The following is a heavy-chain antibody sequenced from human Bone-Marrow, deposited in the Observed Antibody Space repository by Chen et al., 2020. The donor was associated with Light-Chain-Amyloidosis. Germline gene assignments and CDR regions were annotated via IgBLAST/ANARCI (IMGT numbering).Heavy chain of an antibody. Sequence: QEQLVESGGGVVQPGTSLRLSCAASGFTFRSYGMHWVRQAPGKGLEWLAGITYDGRNKDYEDTVKGRFTTSRDNCKNTVNLQVNSLRAEDTAFYSCARYSRKGGDNYAHYFGMDFWGQGTTVTVSS. CDR3: ARYSRKGGDNYAHYFGMDF. CDR2: ITYDGRNK. J-gene: IGHJ6*02. D-gene: IGHD2-21*02. CDR1: GFTFRSYG. V-gene: IGHV3-30*03.